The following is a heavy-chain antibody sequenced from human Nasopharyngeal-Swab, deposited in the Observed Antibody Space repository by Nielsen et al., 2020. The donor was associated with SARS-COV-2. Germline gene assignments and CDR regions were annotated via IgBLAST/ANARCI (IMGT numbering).Heavy chain of an antibody. CDR2: MNPNSGNT. J-gene: IGHJ6*03. Sequence: ASVKVSCKASGYTFTSYDINWVRQATGQGLEWMGWMNPNSGNTGYAQKFQGRVTMTRNTSISTAYMELSSLRSEDTAVYYCARGGYGDYLGYYYYLDLWGKGTTVTVSS. CDR3: ARGGYGDYLGYYYYLDL. V-gene: IGHV1-8*01. D-gene: IGHD4-17*01. CDR1: GYTFTSYD.